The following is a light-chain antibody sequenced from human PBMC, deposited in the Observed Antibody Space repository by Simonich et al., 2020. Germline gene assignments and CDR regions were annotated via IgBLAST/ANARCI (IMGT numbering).Light chain of an antibody. J-gene: IGKJ4*01. CDR2: VAS. V-gene: IGKV1-13*02. CDR1: QVISSA. CDR3: QQYYSYPPLT. Sequence: AIQLTQSPSSLSSSVGDRITITCRASQVISSALAWYKQKPGKATKLLIYVASTLQSGVPSRFSGSGSGTDFTLTISCLQSEDFATYYCQQYYSYPPLTFSGGTKVEIK.